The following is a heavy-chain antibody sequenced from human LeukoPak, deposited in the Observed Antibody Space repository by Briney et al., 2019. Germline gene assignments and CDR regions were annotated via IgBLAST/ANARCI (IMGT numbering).Heavy chain of an antibody. D-gene: IGHD2-2*02. V-gene: IGHV3-23*01. CDR1: GFTFSSYA. CDR2: ISGSGGST. J-gene: IGHJ4*02. CDR3: AKTPQRYCSSTSCYMDY. Sequence: PGGSLRLSCAASGFTFSSYAMSWVRQAPGKGLEWVSAISGSGGSTYYADSVKGRFTISRDNSKNTLYLQMNSLRAEDTAVFCCAKTPQRYCSSTSCYMDYWGQGTLVTVSS.